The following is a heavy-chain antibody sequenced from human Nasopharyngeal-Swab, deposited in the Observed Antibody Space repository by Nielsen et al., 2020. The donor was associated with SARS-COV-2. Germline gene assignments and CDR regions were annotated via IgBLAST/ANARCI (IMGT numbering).Heavy chain of an antibody. J-gene: IGHJ4*02. CDR2: ISAYNGNT. D-gene: IGHD3-10*01. CDR3: ARAGITMVRGGQDYYFDY. V-gene: IGHV1-18*01. Sequence: WARQAPGQGCGWMGWISAYNGNTNYAQKFQGRVTITADESTSTAYMELSSLRSEDTAVYYCARAGITMVRGGQDYYFDYWGQGTLVTVSS.